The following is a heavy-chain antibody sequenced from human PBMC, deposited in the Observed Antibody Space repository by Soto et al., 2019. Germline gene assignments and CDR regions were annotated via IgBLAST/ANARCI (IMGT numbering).Heavy chain of an antibody. CDR2: IWYDGNTK. CDR1: GFTFNSYG. V-gene: IGHV3-33*01. CDR3: ARPLVAPVAGPYYYGMDV. J-gene: IGHJ6*02. D-gene: IGHD6-19*01. Sequence: QIQLVESGGGVVQPGRSLRLSCTASGFTFNSYGFNWVRQAPGKGLGWVAVIWYDGNTKYYADSVKGRFTISRDNLRSTVYLQMNSLTAEDTAVYYCARPLVAPVAGPYYYGMDVWGQGTTVTVSS.